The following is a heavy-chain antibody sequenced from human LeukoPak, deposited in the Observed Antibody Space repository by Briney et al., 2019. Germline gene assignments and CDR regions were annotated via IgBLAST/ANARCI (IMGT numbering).Heavy chain of an antibody. CDR1: GGSISSSSYY. Sequence: WETLSLTCTVSGGSISSSSYYWGWIRQPPGKGLEWIGRIYYSGSTYYNPSLKSRVTISVDTSKNQYSLKLSSVTAADTAVYYCARDTIAAGTLDAFDIWGQGTMVTVSS. V-gene: IGHV4-39*07. CDR3: ARDTIAAGTLDAFDI. J-gene: IGHJ3*02. CDR2: IYYSGST. D-gene: IGHD6-25*01.